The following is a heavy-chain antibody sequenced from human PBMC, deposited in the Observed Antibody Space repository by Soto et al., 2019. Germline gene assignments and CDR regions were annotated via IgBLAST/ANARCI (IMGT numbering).Heavy chain of an antibody. CDR2: ISAYNGNT. CDR3: ARGAYDDFLNDLVSETARFAS. Sequence: SVRVSCKASGYTFTSYGPSWVRHAPGLGRAWMGWISAYNGNTTNAQKRQGRFTMTADRSTSTPYIELRALQSADTGVCYGARGAYDDFLNDLVSETARFASRGQGTLVTVSS. CDR1: GYTFTSYG. D-gene: IGHD3-9*01. J-gene: IGHJ4*02. V-gene: IGHV1-18*01.